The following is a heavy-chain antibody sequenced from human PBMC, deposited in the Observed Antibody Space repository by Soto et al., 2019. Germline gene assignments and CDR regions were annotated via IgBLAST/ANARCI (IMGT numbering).Heavy chain of an antibody. CDR1: GFTFSSYA. D-gene: IGHD2-2*01. J-gene: IGHJ4*02. V-gene: IGHV3-23*01. CDR2: ISGSGGST. CDR3: AETDCSSTSCYEGGY. Sequence: GGSLRLSCAASGFTFSSYAMSWVRQAPGKGLAWVSAISGSGGSTYYADSVKGRFTISRDNSKNTLYLHMNSLRAEDTAVYYCAETDCSSTSCYEGGYWGQGTLVTVSS.